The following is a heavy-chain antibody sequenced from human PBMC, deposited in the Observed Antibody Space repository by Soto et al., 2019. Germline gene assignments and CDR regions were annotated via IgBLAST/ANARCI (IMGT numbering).Heavy chain of an antibody. J-gene: IGHJ4*02. CDR3: ARDWRGIVGPTDPNFDY. V-gene: IGHV3-33*01. D-gene: IGHD1-26*01. CDR1: GFTFSYYG. Sequence: PGGSLRLSCAASGFTFSYYGMHGVGQAPGKGLEWVAVMSFDGSTKRYADSVKGRFTISRDNSKNTLYLQMNSLRAEDTAVYYCARDWRGIVGPTDPNFDYWGQGTLVTVSS. CDR2: MSFDGSTK.